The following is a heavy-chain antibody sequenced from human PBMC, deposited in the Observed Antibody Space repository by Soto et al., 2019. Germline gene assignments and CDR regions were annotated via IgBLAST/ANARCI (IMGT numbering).Heavy chain of an antibody. V-gene: IGHV4-59*01. CDR1: GGSISSYY. D-gene: IGHD3-10*01. Sequence: SETLSLTCTVSGGSISSYYWSWIRQPPGKGLEWIGYIYYSGSTNYNPSLKSRVTISVDTSKNQFSLKLSSVTAADTAVYYCARGPGTVLLWFGELFMDNWFDPWGQGTLVTVSS. CDR3: ARGPGTVLLWFGELFMDNWFDP. CDR2: IYYSGST. J-gene: IGHJ5*02.